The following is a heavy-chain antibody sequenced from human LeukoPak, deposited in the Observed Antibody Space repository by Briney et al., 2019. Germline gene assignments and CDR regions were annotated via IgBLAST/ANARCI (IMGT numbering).Heavy chain of an antibody. Sequence: SETLSLTCTVSGYSISSGYYWGWIRQPPGMGLEWIGSIYHSGSTYYNPSLKSRVTISVDTSKNQFSLKLSSVTAADTAVYYCARDRGAEYYFDYWGQGTLVTVSS. CDR3: ARDRGAEYYFDY. CDR1: GYSISSGYY. CDR2: IYHSGST. D-gene: IGHD3-10*01. J-gene: IGHJ4*02. V-gene: IGHV4-38-2*02.